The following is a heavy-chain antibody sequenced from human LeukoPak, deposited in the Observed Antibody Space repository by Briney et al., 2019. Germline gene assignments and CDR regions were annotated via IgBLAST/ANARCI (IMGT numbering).Heavy chain of an antibody. V-gene: IGHV4-39*07. D-gene: IGHD1/OR15-1a*01. J-gene: IGHJ4*02. Sequence: SETLSLTCTVSGASLNSDTYYWGWLRQPPGRGLEGIGTHSHSGSAYYNPSLRSRITMSLDTSENQLSLKLYSVTAADTAIYYCARYQTGTMFAVWGQGTLVTISS. CDR1: GASLNSDTYY. CDR2: HSHSGSA. CDR3: ARYQTGTMFAV.